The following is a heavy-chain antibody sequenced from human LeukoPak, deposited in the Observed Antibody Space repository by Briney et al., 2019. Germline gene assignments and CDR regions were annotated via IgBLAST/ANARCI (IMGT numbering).Heavy chain of an antibody. CDR1: GGSISSGGYS. D-gene: IGHD4-11*01. Sequence: PSQTLSLTCAVSGGSISSGGYSWSWIRQPPGKGLEWIGYIYHSGSTYYNPSLKSRVTISVDRSKDQFSLKLSSVTAADTAVYYCARRHDYLHIFFDYWGQGTLVTVSS. V-gene: IGHV4-30-2*01. J-gene: IGHJ4*02. CDR2: IYHSGST. CDR3: ARRHDYLHIFFDY.